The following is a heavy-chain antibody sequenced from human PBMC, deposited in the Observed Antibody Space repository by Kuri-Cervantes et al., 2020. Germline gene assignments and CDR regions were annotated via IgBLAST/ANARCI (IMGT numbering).Heavy chain of an antibody. J-gene: IGHJ3*02. V-gene: IGHV3-11*04. CDR1: GVTFSDYY. CDR2: ISGTGSTS. CDR3: ARDSGYDSFDI. D-gene: IGHD3-22*01. Sequence: GGSLRLSCAASGVTFSDYYMSWIRQAPGKGLEWVSYISGTGSTSYYADSVKGRFTISRDNAKRSLYLGMHSLRAEDTAVYYCARDSGYDSFDIWGQGTMVTVSS.